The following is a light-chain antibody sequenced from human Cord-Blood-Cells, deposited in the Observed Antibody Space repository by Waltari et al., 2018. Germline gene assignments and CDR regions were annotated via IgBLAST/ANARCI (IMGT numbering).Light chain of an antibody. V-gene: IGLV2-14*01. J-gene: IGLJ3*02. CDR1: SSDVGGYNY. CDR2: DVS. Sequence: QSALTQPASVSGSPGHSITISCTGTSSDVGGYNYFSCYQQHPGKAPKLMIYDVSKRPSGVSNLFSGSKSGNTASLTISGLQAEDEADYYCSSYTRSSTWVFGGGTKLPVL. CDR3: SSYTRSSTWV.